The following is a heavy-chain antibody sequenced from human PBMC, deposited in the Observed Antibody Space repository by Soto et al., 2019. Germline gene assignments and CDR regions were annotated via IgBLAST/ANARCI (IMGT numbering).Heavy chain of an antibody. V-gene: IGHV3-23*01. D-gene: IGHD1-1*01. CDR2: ISGSGGSI. CDR3: VKGYWKGDV. Sequence: EVQLLESGGGLVQPGGSLRLSCAASGFTFSTYAMNWVRQAPGNGLEWVAAISGSGGSIHYADSAKGRFTISRDNSKTTLYLQMNSLIDEDTAVYHCVKGYWKGDVWGQGTTVTVSS. CDR1: GFTFSTYA. J-gene: IGHJ6*02.